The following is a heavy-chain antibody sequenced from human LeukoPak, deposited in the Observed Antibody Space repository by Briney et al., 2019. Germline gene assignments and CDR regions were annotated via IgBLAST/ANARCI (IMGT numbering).Heavy chain of an antibody. CDR2: ISWNSGSI. CDR1: GFTFDDYA. D-gene: IGHD6-19*01. CDR3: AKDGAAVAGTLNAFDI. V-gene: IGHV3-9*01. J-gene: IGHJ3*02. Sequence: GRSLRLSCAASGFTFDDYAMHWVRQAPGKGLEWVSGISWNSGSIGYADSVKGRFTISRDNAKNSLYLQMNSLRAEDTALYYCAKDGAAVAGTLNAFDIWGQGTMVTVSS.